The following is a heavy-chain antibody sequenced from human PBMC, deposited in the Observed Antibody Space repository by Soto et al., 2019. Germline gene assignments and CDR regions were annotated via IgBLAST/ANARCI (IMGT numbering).Heavy chain of an antibody. J-gene: IGHJ4*02. CDR1: GFTFSNYA. Sequence: EVQLLESGGGLVQPGGSLRLSCAASGFTFSNYAMGWVRQAPGKGLEWVSAIGGSGGTYYADSVKGRFTISRDNSKSTLYLQTSSLRAEDTAAYYCAKTAEAVAGTVYGYWGQGTLVTVSS. CDR2: IGGSGGT. CDR3: AKTAEAVAGTVYGY. V-gene: IGHV3-23*01. D-gene: IGHD6-19*01.